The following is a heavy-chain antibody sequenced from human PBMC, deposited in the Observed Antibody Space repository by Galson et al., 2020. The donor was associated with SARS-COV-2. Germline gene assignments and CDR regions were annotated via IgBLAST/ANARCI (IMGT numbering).Heavy chain of an antibody. CDR3: ASPYLAEASFFGAFDL. V-gene: IGHV3-48*03. J-gene: IGHJ3*01. CDR2: ISDSGTNI. D-gene: IGHD6-13*01. CDR1: GLTFINYE. Sequence: GGSLRLSCAASGLTFINYEMNWVRQAPGKGLEWISYISDSGTNIYYADSVKGRFTISRDNAKNSVYLQMTSLRAEDTAVYYCASPYLAEASFFGAFDLWGRGTLVTVSS.